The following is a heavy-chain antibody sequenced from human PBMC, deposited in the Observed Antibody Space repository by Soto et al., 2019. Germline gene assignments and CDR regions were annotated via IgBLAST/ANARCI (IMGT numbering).Heavy chain of an antibody. D-gene: IGHD3-22*01. CDR1: GYSINTDYY. V-gene: IGHV4-30-4*01. Sequence: PXETLCVTCTVAGYSINTDYYWSWIRQPPVKGLEWIGHIYYSGGTFYSPSLKSRLALSVDTSKNQFSLRLSSVTAADTAVYYCARDTAAKYSDSHSYYPHFDHWGQGTMVTVSS. CDR3: ARDTAAKYSDSHSYYPHFDH. J-gene: IGHJ5*02. CDR2: IYYSGGT.